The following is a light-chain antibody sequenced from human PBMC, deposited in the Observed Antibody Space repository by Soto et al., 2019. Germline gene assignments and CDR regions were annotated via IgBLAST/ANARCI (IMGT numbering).Light chain of an antibody. Sequence: EIVLTQSPGTLSLSPGERATLSCRASQSVSNSYLAWYQQKPGQAPRLLIYGASSRAIGIPDRFSGSGSGTDFTLTISRREPEDFAVYFCQQYGSSPPWTFGQGTKVEIK. V-gene: IGKV3-20*01. CDR1: QSVSNSY. CDR3: QQYGSSPPWT. CDR2: GAS. J-gene: IGKJ1*01.